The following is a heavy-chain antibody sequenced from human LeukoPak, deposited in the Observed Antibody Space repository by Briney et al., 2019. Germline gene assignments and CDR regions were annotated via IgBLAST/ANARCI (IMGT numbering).Heavy chain of an antibody. CDR2: ISSSSDRT. D-gene: IGHD6-13*01. Sequence: GDSLRLSCEGSGFSLTTFAMGWVRQPPGKGLEWVSAISSSSDRTFYADSVKGRFTISRDNSKNTLYLEMNNLRAEDTATYYCAKDWEAAFDSFDMWGQGTKVTVSS. J-gene: IGHJ3*02. CDR1: GFSLTTFA. V-gene: IGHV3-23*01. CDR3: AKDWEAAFDSFDM.